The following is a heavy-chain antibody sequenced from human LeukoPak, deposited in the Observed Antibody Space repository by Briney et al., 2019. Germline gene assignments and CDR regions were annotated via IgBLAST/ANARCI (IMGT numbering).Heavy chain of an antibody. D-gene: IGHD4-17*01. CDR2: ISYIGST. CDR3: ARDLVTVTKGFDI. V-gene: IGHV4-59*11. CDR1: DDSFSSHY. J-gene: IGHJ3*02. Sequence: SETLSLTCAVSDDSFSSHYWTWIRQPPGKGLEWIGYISYIGSTNYNPSLKSRVTISIDTSENQFSLKLSSVTAADTAVYYCARDLVTVTKGFDIWGQGTMVSVSS.